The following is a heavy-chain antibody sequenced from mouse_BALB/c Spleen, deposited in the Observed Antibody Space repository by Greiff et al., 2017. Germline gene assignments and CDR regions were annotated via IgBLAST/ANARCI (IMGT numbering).Heavy chain of an antibody. D-gene: IGHD2-1*01. CDR3: ARDGNYGDY. J-gene: IGHJ2*01. Sequence: QVQLQQPGAELVMPGASVKMSCKASGYTFTDYWMHWVKQRPGQGLEWIGAIDTSDSYTSYNQKFKGKATLTVDESSSTAYMQLSSLTSEDSAVYYCARDGNYGDYWGQGTTLTVSS. CDR2: IDTSDSYT. CDR1: GYTFTDYW. V-gene: IGHV1-69*01.